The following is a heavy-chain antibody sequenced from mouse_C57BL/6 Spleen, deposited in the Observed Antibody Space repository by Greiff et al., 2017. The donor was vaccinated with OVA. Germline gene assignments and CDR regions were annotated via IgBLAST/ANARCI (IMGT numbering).Heavy chain of an antibody. J-gene: IGHJ4*01. CDR1: GFSLTSYG. V-gene: IGHV2-2*01. D-gene: IGHD2-4*01. Sequence: VMLVESGPGLVQPSQSLSITCTVSGFSLTSYGVHWVRQSPGKGLEWLGVIWSGGSTDYNAAFISRLSISKDNSKSQVFFKMNSLQADDTAIYYCARGIRSYYYAMDYWGQGTSVTVSS. CDR2: IWSGGST. CDR3: ARGIRSYYYAMDY.